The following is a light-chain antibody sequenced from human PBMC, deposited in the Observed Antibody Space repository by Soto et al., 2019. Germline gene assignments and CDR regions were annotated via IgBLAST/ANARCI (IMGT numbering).Light chain of an antibody. CDR3: GTWDNSLSVVV. J-gene: IGLJ2*01. Sequence: QAVVTQPPSVSAAPGQKVTISCSGSSSNIGSNVVSWYQQVPGTAPRLLTYDDTKRASGIPDRFSGSKSGSSATLGITGLQTGDEADYYCGTWDNSLSVVVFGGGTKLTVL. CDR2: DDT. CDR1: SSNIGSNV. V-gene: IGLV1-51*02.